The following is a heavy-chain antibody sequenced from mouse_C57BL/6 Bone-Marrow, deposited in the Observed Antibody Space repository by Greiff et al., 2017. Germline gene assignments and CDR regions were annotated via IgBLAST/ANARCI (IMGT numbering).Heavy chain of an antibody. Sequence: EVQLQQSGPVLVKPGASVKMSCKASGYTFTDYYMNWVKQSHGKSLEWIGVINPYNGGTSYNQKFKGKATLTVDTSSSTAYMDLNSLTSEDSAVDYCASQIYYVNYGFAYWGQGTLVTVSA. V-gene: IGHV1-19*01. CDR3: ASQIYYVNYGFAY. J-gene: IGHJ3*01. CDR1: GYTFTDYY. D-gene: IGHD2-1*01. CDR2: INPYNGGT.